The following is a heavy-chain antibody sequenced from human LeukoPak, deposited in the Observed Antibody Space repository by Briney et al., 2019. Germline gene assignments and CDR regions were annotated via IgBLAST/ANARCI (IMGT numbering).Heavy chain of an antibody. CDR1: GFTFSNSA. D-gene: IGHD5-24*01. CDR2: IANSGDNT. CDR3: VKSAGKDGYRDSFDI. J-gene: IGHJ3*02. V-gene: IGHV3-23*01. Sequence: GGSLRLSCAASGFTFSNSALNWVRQAPRKGLEWVSTIANSGDNTYYADSAKGRFTISRDNFRNTLYLQMNSLRAEDTAVYYGVKSAGKDGYRDSFDIWGQGTLVTVSS.